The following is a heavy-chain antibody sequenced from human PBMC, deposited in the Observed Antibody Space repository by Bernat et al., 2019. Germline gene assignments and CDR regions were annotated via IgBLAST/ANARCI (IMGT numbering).Heavy chain of an antibody. D-gene: IGHD4-11*01. J-gene: IGHJ4*02. CDR3: TTSGARPKAPTTTY. CDR1: GFTFNNAW. Sequence: EVQVVESGGGLVKPGGSLRLSCAASGFTFNNAWMSWVRQAPGKGLEWVGLIKSKEDGGTTEYAGPVKGRFTISRDDSKNTLYLQMDSLKTEDTAVYYCTTSGARPKAPTTTYWGQGTLVTVSS. CDR2: IKSKEDGGTT. V-gene: IGHV3-15*01.